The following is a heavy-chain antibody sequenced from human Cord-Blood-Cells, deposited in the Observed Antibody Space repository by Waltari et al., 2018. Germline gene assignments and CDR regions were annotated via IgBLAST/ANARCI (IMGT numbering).Heavy chain of an antibody. D-gene: IGHD2-2*01. CDR2: ISGSGGST. J-gene: IGHJ4*02. Sequence: EVQLLESGGGVVQPGGSLSISCAASGFTFSSYAMSWVRPAQGKGLEWVSAISGSGGSTYYADSVKGRFTISRDNSKNTLYLQMNSLRAEDTAVYYCAKAQSGLGYCSSTSCYYFDYWGQGTLVTVSS. CDR1: GFTFSSYA. CDR3: AKAQSGLGYCSSTSCYYFDY. V-gene: IGHV3-23*01.